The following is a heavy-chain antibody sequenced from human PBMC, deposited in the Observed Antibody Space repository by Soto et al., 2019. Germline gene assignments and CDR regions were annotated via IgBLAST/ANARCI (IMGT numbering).Heavy chain of an antibody. CDR2: REYDGRNK. CDR3: ARDVSTTRYFPNWFDP. D-gene: IGHD1-20*01. Sequence: PGGYLRLSDAASGFTFSSYAMHWVSQDQFKGLDVFAVREYDGRNKYYADSVKGRVTISLDNSKNTLYRHMNRLRVEDTAVYYCARDVSTTRYFPNWFDPGGQGTLITVSS. V-gene: IGHV3-30*04. J-gene: IGHJ5*02. CDR1: GFTFSSYA.